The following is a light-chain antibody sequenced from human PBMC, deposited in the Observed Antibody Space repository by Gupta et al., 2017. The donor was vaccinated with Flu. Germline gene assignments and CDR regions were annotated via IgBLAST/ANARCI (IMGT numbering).Light chain of an antibody. V-gene: IGKV1-39*01. J-gene: IGKJ1*01. CDR3: QQRDSTPKT. Sequence: DIQMTQSPSSLSASVGDRVSITCRASQSVSNYLSWYQQKPGKAPKLLIYAASSLHSGVPSRFSGSGSGTDFTLTISRLQPEDFATYYCQQRDSTPKTFGQGTKVEIK. CDR2: AAS. CDR1: QSVSNY.